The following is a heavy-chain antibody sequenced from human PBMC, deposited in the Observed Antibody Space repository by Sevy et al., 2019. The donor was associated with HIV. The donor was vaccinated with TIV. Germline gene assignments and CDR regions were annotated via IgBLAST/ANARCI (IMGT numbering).Heavy chain of an antibody. Sequence: GGSLRLSCVTSGFTFRTSGMHWVRQSPGKGLEWVAVISYDEAHKNYADSVKGRFSISKDNSKNTLYLQMSSLRTEDTAVYYCTKDYSAGITMVRGAYRARGDYFDYWAQGTQVTVSS. D-gene: IGHD3-10*01. CDR1: GFTFRTSG. CDR3: TKDYSAGITMVRGAYRARGDYFDY. CDR2: ISYDEAHK. J-gene: IGHJ4*02. V-gene: IGHV3-30*18.